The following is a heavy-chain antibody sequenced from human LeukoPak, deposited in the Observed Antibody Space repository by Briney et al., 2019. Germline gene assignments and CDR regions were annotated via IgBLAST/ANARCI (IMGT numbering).Heavy chain of an antibody. D-gene: IGHD2-15*01. CDR2: ISGSGGST. Sequence: GGSLRLSCAASGFTFSSYAMSWVRQAPGKGLEWVSAISGSGGSTYYADSVKGRFSISRDNSKNTVYLQLNSLRAEDTAVYFCAKASRVGVAGSRFDCWGQGTLVTVSS. J-gene: IGHJ4*02. CDR3: AKASRVGVAGSRFDC. CDR1: GFTFSSYA. V-gene: IGHV3-23*01.